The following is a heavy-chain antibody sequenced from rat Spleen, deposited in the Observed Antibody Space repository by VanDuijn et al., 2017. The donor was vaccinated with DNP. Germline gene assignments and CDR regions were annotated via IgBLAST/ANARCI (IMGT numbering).Heavy chain of an antibody. CDR1: GFNFNDYW. V-gene: IGHV5-31*01. CDR2: ITSGGGTT. CDR3: ARAYYFDY. J-gene: IGHJ2*01. Sequence: EVKLVESGGGLVQPGRSLKLSCAASGFNFNDYWMGWVRQAPGKGLDWIASITSGGGTTSYPDSVKGRFTISRDDAKNTLSLQMDSLRSEDTATYYCARAYYFDYWGQGVMVTVSS.